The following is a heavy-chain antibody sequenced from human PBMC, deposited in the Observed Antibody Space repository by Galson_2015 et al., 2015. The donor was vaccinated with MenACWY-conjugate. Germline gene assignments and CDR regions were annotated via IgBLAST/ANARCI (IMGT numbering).Heavy chain of an antibody. J-gene: IGHJ3*02. D-gene: IGHD3-10*01. V-gene: IGHV1-18*01. CDR2: ISAYNGNT. Sequence: WISAYNGNTNYAQKLQGRVTMTTDTSTSTAYMELRSLRSDDTAVYYCARKSRDEAFDIWGQGTMVTVSS. CDR3: ARKSRDEAFDI.